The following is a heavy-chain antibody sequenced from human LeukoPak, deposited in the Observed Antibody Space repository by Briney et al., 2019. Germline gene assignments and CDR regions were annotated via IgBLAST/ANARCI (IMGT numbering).Heavy chain of an antibody. V-gene: IGHV4-39*07. CDR3: ARSPQGTATTANWLDP. CDR1: GGSISISNYY. Sequence: PSETLSLTCTVSGGSISISNYYWGWIRQPPGKGLEWIGSMSYSGRTYYNPSLKTRVTVSLDTSKNQFSLNLISVTAADTAVYYCARSPQGTATTANWLDPWGQGTLVTVSP. CDR2: MSYSGRT. D-gene: IGHD4-17*01. J-gene: IGHJ5*02.